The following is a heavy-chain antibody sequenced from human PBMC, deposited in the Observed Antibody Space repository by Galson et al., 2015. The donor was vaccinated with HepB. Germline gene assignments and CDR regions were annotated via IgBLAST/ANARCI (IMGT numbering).Heavy chain of an antibody. J-gene: IGHJ6*02. CDR2: IRQDGSEK. CDR3: ARGGTRVRSPPDV. CDR1: GFSFSSYW. D-gene: IGHD1-1*01. V-gene: IGHV3-7*03. Sequence: SLRLSCAASGFSFSSYWMTWVRQAPGNGLEWVANIRQDGSEKFYVESVRGRFTISRDNAKNSVYLQMNSLRAEDTAVYFCARGGTRVRSPPDVWGQGTTVTVSS.